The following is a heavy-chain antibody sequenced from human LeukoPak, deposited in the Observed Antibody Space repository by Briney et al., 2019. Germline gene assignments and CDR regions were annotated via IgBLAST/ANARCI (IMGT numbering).Heavy chain of an antibody. CDR2: INHSGST. V-gene: IGHV4-34*01. Sequence: SETLSLTCAVYVGSFSGYYWIWICQPPGKGLEWIGEINHSGSTNYNPSLKSRVTISVDTSKNQFSLKLSSVTAADTAVYYCARELVHYDFWSGYYPKYYFDYWGQGTLVTVSS. J-gene: IGHJ4*02. CDR1: VGSFSGYY. CDR3: ARELVHYDFWSGYYPKYYFDY. D-gene: IGHD3-3*01.